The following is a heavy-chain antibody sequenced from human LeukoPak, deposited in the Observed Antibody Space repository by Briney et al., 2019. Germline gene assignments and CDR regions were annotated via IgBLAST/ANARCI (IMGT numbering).Heavy chain of an antibody. Sequence: GGSLRLSSAASGFTFSSYWMSWVRQAPGKGLEWVANIKQDGSEKYYVDSVKGRFTISRDNAKNSLYLQMNSLRAEDTAVYYCAREGWVVPAAAFDYWGKGTTVTVSS. CDR3: AREGWVVPAAAFDY. J-gene: IGHJ4*03. V-gene: IGHV3-7*01. CDR2: IKQDGSEK. D-gene: IGHD2-2*01. CDR1: GFTFSSYW.